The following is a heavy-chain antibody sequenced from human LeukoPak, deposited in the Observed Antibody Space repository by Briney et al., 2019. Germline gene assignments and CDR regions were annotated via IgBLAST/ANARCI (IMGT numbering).Heavy chain of an antibody. V-gene: IGHV1-18*01. J-gene: IGHJ6*03. CDR2: ISAYNGNT. CDR3: ARTGGGGSIGARLHYYYMDV. CDR1: GYTFTSYG. Sequence: ASVKVSCKASGYTFTSYGISWVRQAPGQGLEWMGWISAYNGNTNYAQKLQGRVTMTTDTSTSTAYMELRSLRSDDTAVYYCARTGGGGSIGARLHYYYMDVWGKGTTVTVSS. D-gene: IGHD6-6*01.